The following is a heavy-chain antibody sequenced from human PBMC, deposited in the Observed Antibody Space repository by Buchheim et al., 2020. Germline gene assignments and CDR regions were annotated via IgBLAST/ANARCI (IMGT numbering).Heavy chain of an antibody. Sequence: EVQLVESGGGLVQPGGSLRLSCAASGFTFSSYWMSWVRQAPGKGLEWVANIKQDGSEKYYVDSVKGRFTISRDNAKNSLYLQMKSLRAEDTAVYYCARVRDYDFWSAITTYYYYYYGMDVGGQGTT. V-gene: IGHV3-7*01. CDR3: ARVRDYDFWSAITTYYYYYYGMDV. CDR2: IKQDGSEK. J-gene: IGHJ6*02. CDR1: GFTFSSYW. D-gene: IGHD3-3*01.